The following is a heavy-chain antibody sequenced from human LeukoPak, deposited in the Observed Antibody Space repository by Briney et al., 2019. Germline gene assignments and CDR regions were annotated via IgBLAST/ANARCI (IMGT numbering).Heavy chain of an antibody. J-gene: IGHJ4*02. CDR3: ARGGGWTGYSSSWFDY. CDR1: GFTFSSYS. D-gene: IGHD6-13*01. V-gene: IGHV3-21*01. CDR2: ISSSSSYI. Sequence: GGSLRLSCAASGFTFSSYSMNWVRQAPGKGLEWVLSISSSSSYIYYADSVKGRFTISRDNAKNSLYLQMNSLRAEDTAVYYCARGGGWTGYSSSWFDYWGQGTLVTVSS.